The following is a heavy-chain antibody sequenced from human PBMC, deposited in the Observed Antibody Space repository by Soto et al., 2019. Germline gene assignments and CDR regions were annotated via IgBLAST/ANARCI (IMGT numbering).Heavy chain of an antibody. CDR3: ARSIVRGVIVNGY. J-gene: IGHJ4*02. V-gene: IGHV4-38-2*02. CDR1: NFSISSGYY. CDR2: INHSGST. D-gene: IGHD3-10*01. Sequence: SETLSLTCTVSNFSISSGYYWGCIRQPPGKGLEWIATINHSGSTNYNPSLKSRVTISVDTSKNQFSLKLRSVTAADTAVYYCARSIVRGVIVNGYWGQGSLVTVSS.